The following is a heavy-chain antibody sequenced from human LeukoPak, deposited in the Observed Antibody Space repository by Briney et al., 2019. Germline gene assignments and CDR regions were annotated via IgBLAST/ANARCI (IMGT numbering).Heavy chain of an antibody. D-gene: IGHD6-13*01. CDR1: GYTFTAYY. Sequence: ASVKVSCKASGYTFTAYYMHWVRQAPGQGPECMGCINPNSGGTDYAQKFQGRVTMTRDTSISTAYMELSSLTSDDTAVYYCARDGIYSRNFDAFDIWPRDNGHRLF. CDR3: ARDGIYSRNFDAFDI. V-gene: IGHV1-2*02. CDR2: INPNSGGT. J-gene: IGHJ3*02.